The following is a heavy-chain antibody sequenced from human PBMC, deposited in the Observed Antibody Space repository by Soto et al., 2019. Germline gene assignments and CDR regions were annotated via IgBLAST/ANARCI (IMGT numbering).Heavy chain of an antibody. Sequence: QGQLVQSGTEVKKPGSSVKVSCKASGGAFGSYAINWVRQAPGQGLEWMGGIVPMFDTTNYAQRFQGRVTVTADESTSTVYLELTRMRSEDTGMYYCTRHRGYSSGYWGQDFWGQGTLVTVSS. CDR1: GGAFGSYA. V-gene: IGHV1-69*01. D-gene: IGHD5-12*01. CDR2: IVPMFDTT. CDR3: TRHRGYSSGYWGQDF. J-gene: IGHJ4*02.